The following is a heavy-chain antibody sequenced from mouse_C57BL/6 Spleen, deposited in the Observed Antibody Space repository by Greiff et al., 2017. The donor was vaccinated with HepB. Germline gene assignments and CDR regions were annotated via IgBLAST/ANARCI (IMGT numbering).Heavy chain of an antibody. J-gene: IGHJ1*03. CDR2: ISDGGSYT. Sequence: EVMLVESGGGLVKPGGSLKLSCAASGFTFSSYAMSWVRQTPEKRLEWVATISDGGSYTYYPDNVKGRFTISRDNAKNNLYLQMSHLKSEDTAMYYCARDSASTVVATNWYFDVWGTGTTVTVSS. CDR1: GFTFSSYA. CDR3: ARDSASTVVATNWYFDV. D-gene: IGHD1-1*01. V-gene: IGHV5-4*01.